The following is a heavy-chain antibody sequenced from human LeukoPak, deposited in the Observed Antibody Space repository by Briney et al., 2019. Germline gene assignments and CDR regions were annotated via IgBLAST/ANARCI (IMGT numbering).Heavy chain of an antibody. CDR3: ARGTTDGYSYGRFDY. J-gene: IGHJ4*02. CDR1: GGSISSNY. D-gene: IGHD5-18*01. CDR2: IYTSGST. V-gene: IGHV4-4*07. Sequence: SETLSLTCTVSGGSISSNYWSWIRQPAGKGLEWIGRIYTSGSTNYNPSLKSRVTMSVDTSKNQFSLKLNPVTAADTALYYRARGTTDGYSYGRFDYWGQGTLVTVSS.